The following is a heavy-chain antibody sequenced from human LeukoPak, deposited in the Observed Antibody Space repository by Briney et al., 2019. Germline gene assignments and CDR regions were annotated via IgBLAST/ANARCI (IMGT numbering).Heavy chain of an antibody. J-gene: IGHJ4*02. CDR1: GYTFSSYS. CDR3: ARISYCSSTSCHPSNY. D-gene: IGHD2-2*01. V-gene: IGHV3-21*01. Sequence: GGSLRVSCAASGYTFSSYSMNWVREAPGKGLERVSSISSTSSYIYYADSVKGRFTISRDNTKNTLYLQMNSLRAEDTAVYYCARISYCSSTSCHPSNYWGQGTLVTVSS. CDR2: ISSTSSYI.